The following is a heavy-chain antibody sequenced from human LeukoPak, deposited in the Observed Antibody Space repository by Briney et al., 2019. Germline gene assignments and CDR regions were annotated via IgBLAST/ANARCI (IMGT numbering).Heavy chain of an antibody. CDR3: ARVRGCSYGSFDY. CDR2: IIPIFGTA. CDR1: GGTFSSYA. D-gene: IGHD5-18*01. J-gene: IGHJ4*02. Sequence: SVKVSCKASGGTFSSYAISWVRQAPGQGLEWMGGIIPIFGTANYAQKFQGRVTITTDESTSTAHMELSSLRSEDTAVYYCARVRGCSYGSFDYWGQGTLVTVSS. V-gene: IGHV1-69*05.